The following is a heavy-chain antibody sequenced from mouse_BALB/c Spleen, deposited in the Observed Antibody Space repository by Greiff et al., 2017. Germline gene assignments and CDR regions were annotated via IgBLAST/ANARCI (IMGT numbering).Heavy chain of an antibody. D-gene: IGHD1-1*01. CDR2: ISIYYDNT. CDR3: ARSDSKDYYGSSYGYAMDY. CDR1: GYTFTDYA. V-gene: IGHV1-67*01. J-gene: IGHJ4*01. Sequence: QVQLQQSGPELVRPGESVKISCKGSGYTFTDYAMHWVKQSHAKSLEWIGVISIYYDNTNYNQKFKGKATMTVDKSSSTAYMELARLTSEDSAIYYCARSDSKDYYGSSYGYAMDYWGQGTSVTVSS.